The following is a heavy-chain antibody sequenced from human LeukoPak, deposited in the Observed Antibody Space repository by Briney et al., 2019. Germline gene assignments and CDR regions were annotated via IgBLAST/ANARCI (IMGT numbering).Heavy chain of an antibody. D-gene: IGHD5-12*01. Sequence: APVKVSCKASGCSFDSYGISWVRQAPGQGLEWMGWISGYNGNTNYAQKLQGRVSMTTDTSTTTAYMELRSLTSDDTALYYCARSSLGTITAGPFDYWGQGTLVTVSS. J-gene: IGHJ4*02. CDR1: GCSFDSYG. CDR2: ISGYNGNT. CDR3: ARSSLGTITAGPFDY. V-gene: IGHV1-18*01.